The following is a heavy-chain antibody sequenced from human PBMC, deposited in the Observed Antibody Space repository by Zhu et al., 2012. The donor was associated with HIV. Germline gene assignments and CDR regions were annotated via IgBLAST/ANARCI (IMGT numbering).Heavy chain of an antibody. D-gene: IGHD3-22*01. CDR2: VYYTGTT. CDR1: GGSTSSHY. CDR3: ARLRDTSGYYYPFDY. V-gene: IGHV4-59*11. Sequence: QVQLQESGPGLVKPSETLSLTCSVSGGSTSSHYWSWIRQPPGKGLEWIGYVYYTGTTNYNPSLKSRVTISLDMSKNQFSLKLTSVTAADTAVYYCARLRDTSGYYYPFDYWAREPWSPSPQ. J-gene: IGHJ4*02.